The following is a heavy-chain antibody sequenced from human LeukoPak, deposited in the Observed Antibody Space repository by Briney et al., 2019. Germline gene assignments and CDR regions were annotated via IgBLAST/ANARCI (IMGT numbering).Heavy chain of an antibody. V-gene: IGHV3-30*18. J-gene: IGHJ3*02. D-gene: IGHD3-10*01. CDR3: AKGRGAFDI. CDR1: GFTFSSYG. CDR2: MSNDGSNK. Sequence: GGSLRLSCVASGFTFSSYGMHWVRQAPGKGLEWVAVMSNDGSNKYYADSVKGRFTISRDNSKNTLYLQMNSLSAEDTAVYYCAKGRGAFDIWGQGTMVTVSS.